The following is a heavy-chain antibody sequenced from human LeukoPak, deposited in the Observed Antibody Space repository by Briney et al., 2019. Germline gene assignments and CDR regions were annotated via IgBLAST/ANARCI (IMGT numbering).Heavy chain of an antibody. Sequence: RGSLRLSCAASGFTFSSYGMSWVRQAPGKGLEWVSAISGSGGSTYYADSVKGRFTISRDNSKNTLYLQMNSLRAEDTAVYYCAKVMTRTMVRGVPPSGYWGQGTLVTVSS. CDR3: AKVMTRTMVRGVPPSGY. V-gene: IGHV3-23*01. D-gene: IGHD3-10*01. J-gene: IGHJ4*02. CDR1: GFTFSSYG. CDR2: ISGSGGST.